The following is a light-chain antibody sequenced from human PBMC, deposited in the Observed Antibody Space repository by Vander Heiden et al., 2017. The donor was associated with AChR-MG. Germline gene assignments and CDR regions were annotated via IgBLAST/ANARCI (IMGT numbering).Light chain of an antibody. J-gene: IGLJ1*01. Sequence: QSVLTQPPSASGTPGQRVTISCSGSSSNIGSNYVYWYQQLPGTAPKLPIYRNNQRPSGVPDRFSGSKSGTSASLAISGLRSEDEADYYCAAWDDSLSGPHYVFGTGTKVTVL. CDR3: AAWDDSLSGPHYV. CDR1: SSNIGSNY. CDR2: RNN. V-gene: IGLV1-47*01.